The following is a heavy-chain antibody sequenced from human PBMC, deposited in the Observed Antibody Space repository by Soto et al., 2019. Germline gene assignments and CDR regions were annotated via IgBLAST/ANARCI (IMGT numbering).Heavy chain of an antibody. Sequence: SGPTLVNPTQTLTLTCSFYGFSLSTSGMCVSWIRQPPGKALEWLALIDWDDDKYYSTSLKTRLTISKDTSKNQVVLTMTNMDPVDTATYYCARIRALGYSYGTYYYYYGMDVWGQGTTVTVSS. CDR3: ARIRALGYSYGTYYYYYGMDV. D-gene: IGHD5-18*01. CDR1: GFSLSTSGMC. CDR2: IDWDDDK. J-gene: IGHJ6*02. V-gene: IGHV2-70*01.